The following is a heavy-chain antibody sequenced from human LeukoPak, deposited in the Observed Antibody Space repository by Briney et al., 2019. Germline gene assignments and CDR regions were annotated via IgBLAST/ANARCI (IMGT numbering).Heavy chain of an antibody. CDR2: ISAYNGNT. V-gene: IGHV1-18*01. D-gene: IGHD2-2*02. J-gene: IGHJ6*02. CDR3: ARDPIYCSSTSCYKHYYYYGMDV. CDR1: GYTFTSYG. Sequence: ASVKVSCKASGYTFTSYGISWVRQAPGQGLEWMGWISAYNGNTNYAQKLQGRVTMTTDTSTSTAYMELRGLRSDDTAVYYCARDPIYCSSTSCYKHYYYYGMDVWGQGTTVTVSS.